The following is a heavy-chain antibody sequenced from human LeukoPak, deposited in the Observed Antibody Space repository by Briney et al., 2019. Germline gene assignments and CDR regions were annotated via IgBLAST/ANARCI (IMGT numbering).Heavy chain of an antibody. J-gene: IGHJ4*02. D-gene: IGHD6-13*01. CDR3: ARDLGIAGPPRLDY. CDR1: GFTVSSNS. CDR2: ISYDGSNK. V-gene: IGHV3-30*04. Sequence: GGSLRLSCTVSGFTVSSNSMSWVRQAPGKGLEWVAVISYDGSNKYYADSVKGRFTISRDNSKNTLYLQMNSLRAEDTAVYYCARDLGIAGPPRLDYWGQGTLVTVSS.